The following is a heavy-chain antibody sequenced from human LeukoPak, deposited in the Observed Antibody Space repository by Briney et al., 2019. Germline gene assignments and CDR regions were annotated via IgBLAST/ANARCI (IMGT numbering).Heavy chain of an antibody. CDR2: ISSSSSYI. CDR3: ARFPYSSSGFDP. CDR1: GFTFSTYT. J-gene: IGHJ5*02. V-gene: IGHV3-21*01. D-gene: IGHD6-13*01. Sequence: GGSLRLSCAASGFTFSTYTMNWVRQAPGKGLEWVSSISSSSSYIYYADSVKGRFTISRDNAKNSLYLQMNSLRAEDTAVYYCARFPYSSSGFDPWGQGTLVTVSS.